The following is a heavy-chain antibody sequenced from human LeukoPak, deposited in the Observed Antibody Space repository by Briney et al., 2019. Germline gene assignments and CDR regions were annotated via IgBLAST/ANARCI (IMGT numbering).Heavy chain of an antibody. V-gene: IGHV4-34*01. D-gene: IGHD3-22*01. J-gene: IGHJ4*02. Sequence: SETLSLTCAVYGGSFSGYYWSWIRQPPGKGLEWIGEINHSGSTNYNPSLKSRVTISVDTSKNQFSLKLSSVTAADTAVYYYARRKKGVTMIVVASSYYFDYWGQGTLVTVSS. CDR2: INHSGST. CDR3: ARRKKGVTMIVVASSYYFDY. CDR1: GGSFSGYY.